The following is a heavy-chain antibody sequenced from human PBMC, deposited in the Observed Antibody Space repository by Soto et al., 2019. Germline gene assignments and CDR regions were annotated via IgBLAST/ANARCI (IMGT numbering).Heavy chain of an antibody. CDR3: ARQGKFSSSWGY. D-gene: IGHD6-13*01. CDR2: ISGSGITI. CDR1: GFGISTYE. J-gene: IGHJ4*02. V-gene: IGHV3-48*03. Sequence: GGSLRLSCAASGFGISTYEMNWVRQAPGKGLEWVSYISGSGITIKYADSVEGRFTISRDNAKNSLYLQMNSLRGEDTAVYYCARQGKFSSSWGYWGPGTLVTVSS.